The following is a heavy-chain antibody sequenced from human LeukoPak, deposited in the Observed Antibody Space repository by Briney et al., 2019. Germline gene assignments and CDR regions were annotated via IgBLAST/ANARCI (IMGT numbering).Heavy chain of an antibody. CDR2: ISSSSSYI. CDR3: ARYLGPPALYSSGSDY. Sequence: NPGGSLRLSCAASGFTFSSYSMNWVRQAPGKGLEWVSSISSSSSYIYYADSVKGRFTISRDNAKNSLYLQMNSLRAEDTAVYYCARYLGPPALYSSGSDYWGQGTLVAVSS. D-gene: IGHD6-19*01. CDR1: GFTFSSYS. J-gene: IGHJ4*02. V-gene: IGHV3-21*01.